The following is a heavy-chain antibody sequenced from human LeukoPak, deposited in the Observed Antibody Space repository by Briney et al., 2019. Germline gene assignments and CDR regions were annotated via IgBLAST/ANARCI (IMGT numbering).Heavy chain of an antibody. V-gene: IGHV3-23*01. Sequence: GGSLRLSRAASGFTFSSYAMSWVRQAPGKGLEWVSAISGSGGSTYYADSVKGRFTISRDNSKNTLYLQMNSLRAEDTAVYYCAKGASYYYYYGMDVWGQGTTVTVSS. J-gene: IGHJ6*02. CDR1: GFTFSSYA. CDR2: ISGSGGST. CDR3: AKGASYYYYYGMDV.